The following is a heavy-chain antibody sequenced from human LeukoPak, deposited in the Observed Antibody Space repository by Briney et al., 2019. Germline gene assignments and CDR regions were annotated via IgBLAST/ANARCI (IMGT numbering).Heavy chain of an antibody. Sequence: ASVTVSCTASGYTFTSYYMHWVRPAPGQGLEWMGIINPSGGSTSYAQKFQGRVTMTRDTSTSTVYMELSSLRSEDTAVYYCARELDCSGGSCYSSRDQYIDYWGQGTLVTVSS. D-gene: IGHD2-15*01. CDR2: INPSGGST. V-gene: IGHV1-46*01. CDR3: ARELDCSGGSCYSSRDQYIDY. J-gene: IGHJ4*02. CDR1: GYTFTSYY.